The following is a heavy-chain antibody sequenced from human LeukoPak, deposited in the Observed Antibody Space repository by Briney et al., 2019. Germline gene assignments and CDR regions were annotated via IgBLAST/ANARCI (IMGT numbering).Heavy chain of an antibody. V-gene: IGHV3-23*01. CDR1: GFTFSSYA. J-gene: IGHJ4*02. Sequence: GVSLRLSCAASGFTFSSYAMSWVRQAPGRGLEWASAISGSGGSTNYADSVKGRFTISRDNSKNTLYLQMNSLRAEDTAVYYCAKPFSSGYYYGAFDYWGQGTLVTVSS. D-gene: IGHD3-22*01. CDR2: ISGSGGST. CDR3: AKPFSSGYYYGAFDY.